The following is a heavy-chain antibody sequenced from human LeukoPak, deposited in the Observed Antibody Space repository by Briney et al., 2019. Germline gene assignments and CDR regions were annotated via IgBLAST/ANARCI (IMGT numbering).Heavy chain of an antibody. D-gene: IGHD6-19*01. CDR1: GFTFSSYA. CDR3: AKPLIPGIAVVGAHDY. J-gene: IGHJ4*02. CDR2: ISGSGGST. V-gene: IGHV3-23*01. Sequence: PGGSLRLSCAASGFTFSSYAMSWVRQAPGKGLEWVSAISGSGGSTYYADSVKGRFTISRDNSKNTLYLQMNSLRAEDTAVYYCAKPLIPGIAVVGAHDYWGQGTLVTVSS.